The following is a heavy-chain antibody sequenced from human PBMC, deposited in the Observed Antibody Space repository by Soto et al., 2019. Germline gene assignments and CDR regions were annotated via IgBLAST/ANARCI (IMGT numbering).Heavy chain of an antibody. D-gene: IGHD3-16*01. J-gene: IGHJ4*01. V-gene: IGHV4-30-4*01. CDR1: GGSIISCDYY. CDR3: SRDRIGPVGGYHFDY. CDR2: IYYSGST. Sequence: TLSLTCTVSGGSIISCDYYWSLIRQPPGKGLEWIGYIYYSGSTYYNPSLKSRVTISVDTSKNQFSLKLSSVTAADTAVYYFSRDRIGPVGGYHFDYWGQGTPVNVPS.